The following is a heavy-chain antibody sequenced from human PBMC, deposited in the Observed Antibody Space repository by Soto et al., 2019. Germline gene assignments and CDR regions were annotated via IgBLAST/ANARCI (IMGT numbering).Heavy chain of an antibody. D-gene: IGHD6-13*01. Sequence: GGYLRLSCAASGFTFSSYAMSWVRQAPGKGLEWVSAISGSGGSTYYADSVKGRFTISRDNSKNTLYLQMNSLRAEDTAVYYCAKGVAAAPYYGMDVWGQGTTVTVSS. CDR3: AKGVAAAPYYGMDV. CDR2: ISGSGGST. V-gene: IGHV3-23*01. J-gene: IGHJ6*02. CDR1: GFTFSSYA.